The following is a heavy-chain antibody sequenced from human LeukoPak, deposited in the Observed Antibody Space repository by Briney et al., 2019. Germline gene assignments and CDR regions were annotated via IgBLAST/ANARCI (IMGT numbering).Heavy chain of an antibody. CDR1: GFIFSVHS. CDR3: ARWPDAVATNYLLFYYMDV. J-gene: IGHJ6*03. D-gene: IGHD5-24*01. Sequence: PGGSLRLSCAAAGFIFSVHSLNWVRQAPGKGLEWLSSISSGSGLINYADSVKGRFTISRDNAKNALYLQMSSLRVEDTALYYCARWPDAVATNYLLFYYMDVWGVGTAVTVS. CDR2: ISSGSGLI. V-gene: IGHV3-48*01.